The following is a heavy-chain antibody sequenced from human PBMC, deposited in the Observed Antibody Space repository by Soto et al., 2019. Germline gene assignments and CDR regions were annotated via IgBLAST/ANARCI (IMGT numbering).Heavy chain of an antibody. CDR1: GGSFSGYY. V-gene: IGHV4-34*01. CDR3: ARRGYYYGSGSYSNWFDP. CDR2: INHSGST. D-gene: IGHD3-10*01. Sequence: SETLSLTCAVYGGSFSGYYWSWIRQPPGKGLEWIGEINHSGSTNYNPSLKSRVTISVDTSKNQFSLKLSSVTAADTAVYYCARRGYYYGSGSYSNWFDPWGQGTLVTVSS. J-gene: IGHJ5*02.